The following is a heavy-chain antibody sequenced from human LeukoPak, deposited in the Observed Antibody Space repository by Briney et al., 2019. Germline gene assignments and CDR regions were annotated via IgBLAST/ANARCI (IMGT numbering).Heavy chain of an antibody. CDR2: ISNSGTNI. J-gene: IGHJ4*02. CDR3: GREGLDLDRAFDY. D-gene: IGHD3-22*01. V-gene: IGHV3-48*03. CDR1: GFTFSSYE. Sequence: GGSLRLSCAASGFTFSSYEMNWVRQAPEKGLEWVSYISNSGTNIYYADSVKGRFTVSRDNAKKSLYLQMNSLRAEDTAVYYCGREGLDLDRAFDYWGRGPLVTVSS.